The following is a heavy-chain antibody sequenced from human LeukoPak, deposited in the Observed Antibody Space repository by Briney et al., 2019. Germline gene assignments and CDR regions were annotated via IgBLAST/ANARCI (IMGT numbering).Heavy chain of an antibody. CDR2: TYYRSKWYN. CDR3: ARDKGGSGYDHLDS. V-gene: IGHV6-1*01. D-gene: IGHD5-12*01. Sequence: SQTLSLTCAISGDSVSTNSAALNWIRQSPSRRLEWLGRTYYRSKWYNDYAVSVKSRITINPDTSKNQFSLQLNSVTPEDTAVYYCARDKGGSGYDHLDSWGQGTLVTVSS. J-gene: IGHJ4*02. CDR1: GDSVSTNSAA.